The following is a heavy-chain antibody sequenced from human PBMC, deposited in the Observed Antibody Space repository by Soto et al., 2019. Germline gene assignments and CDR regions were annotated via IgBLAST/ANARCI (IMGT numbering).Heavy chain of an antibody. CDR3: AREVQVHTPAFVY. V-gene: IGHV1-69*19. Sequence: QVQLVQSGAEMKKPGSSVKVSCQSSGGTFNTYAMNWVRQAPGQGPEWMGDISPRVVAANYAPKFQGRVTITADESAGPSYMQLSSLTSEDTALYFCAREVQVHTPAFVYWGQGTLVTVSS. CDR2: ISPRVVAA. J-gene: IGHJ4*02. CDR1: GGTFNTYA. D-gene: IGHD3-10*01.